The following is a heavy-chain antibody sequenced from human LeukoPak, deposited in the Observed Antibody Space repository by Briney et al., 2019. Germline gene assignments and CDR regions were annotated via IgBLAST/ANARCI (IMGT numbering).Heavy chain of an antibody. D-gene: IGHD5-18*01. V-gene: IGHV4-34*01. J-gene: IGHJ6*03. CDR3: ARDRPRLRGYSYGYYYYMDV. Sequence: SETLSLTCAVYVGSFSDYYWSWIRQPPGKGLEWLGEIDHSGSTNYNPSLKSRVTILVDTSKNQFSLKLSSVTAADTAVYYCARDRPRLRGYSYGYYYYMDVWGKGTTVTVSS. CDR2: IDHSGST. CDR1: VGSFSDYY.